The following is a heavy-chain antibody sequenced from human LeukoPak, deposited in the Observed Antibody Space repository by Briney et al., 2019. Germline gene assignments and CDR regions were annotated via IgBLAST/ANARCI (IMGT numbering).Heavy chain of an antibody. J-gene: IGHJ4*02. V-gene: IGHV4-4*07. D-gene: IGHD6-19*01. CDR1: GGSISNYY. CDR2: INTSGST. CDR3: ARGRAVAEY. Sequence: TSETLSLTCTVSGGSISNYYWSWIRQPAGKGLEWIGRINTSGSTNYNPSLKSRVTISADTSKNQFSLQLSSVTATDTAVYYCARGRAVAEYWGQGTLVTVSS.